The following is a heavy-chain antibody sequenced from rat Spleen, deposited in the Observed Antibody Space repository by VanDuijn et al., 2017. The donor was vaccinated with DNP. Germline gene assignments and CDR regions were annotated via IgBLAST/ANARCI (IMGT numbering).Heavy chain of an antibody. CDR1: GFTFSDYY. J-gene: IGHJ3*01. Sequence: EVLLVESDGGLVQPGRSLKLSCAVSGFTFSDYYMAWVRQTPARGLEWVATISPSGGSTYYRDSVKGRFTISRDNAKNTLYLQMDSLRSEDTANYYCATERAYWGQGTLVTVSS. CDR3: ATERAY. CDR2: ISPSGGST. V-gene: IGHV5-27*01.